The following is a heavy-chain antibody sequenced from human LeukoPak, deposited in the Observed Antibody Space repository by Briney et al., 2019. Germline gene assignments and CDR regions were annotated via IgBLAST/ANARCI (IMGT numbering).Heavy chain of an antibody. J-gene: IGHJ3*02. CDR1: GYTFTDYY. D-gene: IGHD1-26*01. CDR3: ATGVSGSYFAFDI. CDR2: VDPEDGET. V-gene: IGHV1-69-2*01. Sequence: GATVTISCTASGYTFTDYYMHWVPRAPGKGLEWMGRVDPEDGETIYAEKFQGRVTITADTSTDTAYMELSSLRSGDTAVYYCATGVSGSYFAFDIWGQGTMVTVSS.